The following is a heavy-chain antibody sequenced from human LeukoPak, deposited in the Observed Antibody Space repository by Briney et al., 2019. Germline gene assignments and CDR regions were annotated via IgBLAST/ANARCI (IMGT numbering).Heavy chain of an antibody. D-gene: IGHD5-12*01. V-gene: IGHV3-23*01. Sequence: PGGSLRLSCAASGFTFSSYAISWVPQAPGKGLEWFSAISGSGGYTYYADSVKGRFTISRDNSKNTLYLQMNSLRAEDTAVYYCAKNWGATIYYAFDIWGQGTMVTVSS. CDR1: GFTFSSYA. CDR2: ISGSGGYT. J-gene: IGHJ3*02. CDR3: AKNWGATIYYAFDI.